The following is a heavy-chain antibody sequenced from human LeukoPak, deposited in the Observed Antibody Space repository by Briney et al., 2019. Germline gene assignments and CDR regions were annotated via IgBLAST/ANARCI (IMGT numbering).Heavy chain of an antibody. CDR2: IRGSGDRT. CDR3: AKDSKIVGATFRSYHYMDV. J-gene: IGHJ6*03. D-gene: IGHD1-26*01. V-gene: IGHV3-23*01. CDR1: GFTFSSYA. Sequence: GGSLRLSCAASGFTFSSYAMSWVRQAPGKRLEWVSAIRGSGDRTHYADSVKGRFTISRDNSKNTLYLQMNSLRAEDTAVYYCAKDSKIVGATFRSYHYMDVWGKGTAVTVSS.